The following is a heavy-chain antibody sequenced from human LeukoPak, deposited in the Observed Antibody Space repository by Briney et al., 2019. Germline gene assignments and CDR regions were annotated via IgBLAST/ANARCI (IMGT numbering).Heavy chain of an antibody. J-gene: IGHJ6*03. CDR2: FDPEDGET. D-gene: IGHD6-19*01. CDR3: ATENFGYSSGWYGNYYYYYMDV. Sequence: ASVKVSCKVSGYTLTESSMHWVRQAPGKGLEWMGGFDPEDGETIYAQKFQGRVTMTEDTSTDTAYMELSSLRSEDTAVYYCATENFGYSSGWYGNYYYYYMDVWGKGTTVTVSS. V-gene: IGHV1-24*01. CDR1: GYTLTESS.